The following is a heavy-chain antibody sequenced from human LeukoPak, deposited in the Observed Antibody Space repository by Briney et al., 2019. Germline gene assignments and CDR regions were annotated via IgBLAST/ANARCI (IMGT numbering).Heavy chain of an antibody. J-gene: IGHJ6*03. Sequence: GGSLRLSCAAPGFTVSSNYMSWVRQAPGKGLEWVSVIYSGGSTYYADSVKGRFTISRDNSKNTLYLQMNSLRAEDTAVYYCASTPAPGGSGSYYTSYYYYYYMDVWGKGTTVTISS. CDR3: ASTPAPGGSGSYYTSYYYYYYMDV. CDR2: IYSGGST. CDR1: GFTVSSNY. D-gene: IGHD3-10*01. V-gene: IGHV3-53*01.